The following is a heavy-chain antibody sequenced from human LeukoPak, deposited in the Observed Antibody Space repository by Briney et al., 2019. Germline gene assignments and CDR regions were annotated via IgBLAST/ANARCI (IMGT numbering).Heavy chain of an antibody. V-gene: IGHV3-15*01. CDR1: GLTFGNAW. Sequence: PGGCLRLSCAPAGLTFGNAWTSWVSHAAGEWLEWVGCIKGKGDGETTHYAAVVTARLRISRDDPKNTLFLLMNNLKSEDIAVYFCITFLLDCLTICDPWGRGSLVTVSP. J-gene: IGHJ5*02. D-gene: IGHD3-9*01. CDR2: IKGKGDGETT. CDR3: ITFLLDCLTICDP.